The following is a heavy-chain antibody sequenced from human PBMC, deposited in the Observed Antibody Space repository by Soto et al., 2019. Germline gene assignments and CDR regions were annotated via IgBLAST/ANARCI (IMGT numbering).Heavy chain of an antibody. CDR2: IIPMIGRT. CDR3: ARWDYDVLTGYSYDD. V-gene: IGHV1-69*01. Sequence: QVQRVQSGAEVKKPGSSVKVSCKASGGTFNNYGMGWVRQAPGQGLEWMGGIIPMIGRTNYAQKFQGRLTLTADASRRTAYMELRSLRSDDTAVYYCARWDYDVLTGYSYDDWGQGTLVTVSS. CDR1: GGTFNNYG. J-gene: IGHJ4*02. D-gene: IGHD3-9*01.